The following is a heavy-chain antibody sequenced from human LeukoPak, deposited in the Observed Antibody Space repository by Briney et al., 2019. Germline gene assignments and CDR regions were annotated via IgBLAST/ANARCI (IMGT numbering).Heavy chain of an antibody. CDR3: AHTRYGDYVRMYYFDY. Sequence: ESGPTPAKPTQTLTLTCTFSGFSLSTSGVGVGWIRQPPGKSLEWPALIYWDDDKRYSPSLKSRLTITKDTSKDQVVLTMTNMDPVDTATYSCAHTRYGDYVRMYYFDYWGQGTLVTVSS. D-gene: IGHD4-17*01. V-gene: IGHV2-5*02. CDR2: IYWDDDK. CDR1: GFSLSTSGVG. J-gene: IGHJ4*02.